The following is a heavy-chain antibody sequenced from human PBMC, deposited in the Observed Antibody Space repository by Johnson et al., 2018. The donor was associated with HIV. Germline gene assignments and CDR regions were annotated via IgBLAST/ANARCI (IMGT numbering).Heavy chain of an antibody. CDR2: ISSSGSTI. CDR3: ARDQNIVLMVYAAPGAFDI. D-gene: IGHD2-8*01. V-gene: IGHV3-11*04. Sequence: QVQLVESGGGVVQPGRSLRLSCAASGFTFSDYYMSWIRQAPGKGLEWVSYISSSGSTIYYADSVKGRFTISRDNSKNTLYLQMNSLRAEDTAVYYCARDQNIVLMVYAAPGAFDIWGQGTMVTVSS. CDR1: GFTFSDYY. J-gene: IGHJ3*02.